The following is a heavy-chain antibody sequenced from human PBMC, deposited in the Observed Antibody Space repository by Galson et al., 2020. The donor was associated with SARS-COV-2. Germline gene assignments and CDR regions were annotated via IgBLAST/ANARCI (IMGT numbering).Heavy chain of an antibody. CDR1: GFTFSSYG. CDR3: ARGNGYNFDS. Sequence: QAGGSLRLSCAASGFTFSSYGMHWVRQAPGKGLDWVAFISFYGSDNYYANSVKGRFTLSRDNSKNRLYLQMNSLRTEDTAVYYCARGNGYNFDSWGQGTLVTVSS. J-gene: IGHJ4*02. V-gene: IGHV3-30*03. CDR2: ISFYGSDN. D-gene: IGHD5-12*01.